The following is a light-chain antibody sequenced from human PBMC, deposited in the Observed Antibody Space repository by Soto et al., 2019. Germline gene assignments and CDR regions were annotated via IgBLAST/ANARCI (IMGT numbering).Light chain of an antibody. CDR3: QQYNDWPPWT. Sequence: IVLTKSHAFLSASTGEGITVSCKVSQSIANNLAWHQQKPGQAPRLLMYGASTRAADIPARFSGSGSGTEFSLTISSLQSEDFAIYYCQQYNDWPPWTFGQGTKVDI. CDR2: GAS. V-gene: IGKV3-15*01. CDR1: QSIANN. J-gene: IGKJ1*01.